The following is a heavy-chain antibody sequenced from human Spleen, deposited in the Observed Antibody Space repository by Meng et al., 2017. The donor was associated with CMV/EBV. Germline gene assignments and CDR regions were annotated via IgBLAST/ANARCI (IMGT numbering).Heavy chain of an antibody. CDR2: ISSSSSYI. CDR1: GFTFSSYS. Sequence: GSLKISCAASGFTFSSYSMNWVRQAPGKGLEWVSSISSSSSYIYYADSVKGRFTISRDNAKNSLYLQMNSLRAEDTAVYYCARDGGYCSSTSCNYYYGMDVWGQGTTVTVS. CDR3: ARDGGYCSSTSCNYYYGMDV. D-gene: IGHD2-2*01. J-gene: IGHJ6*02. V-gene: IGHV3-21*01.